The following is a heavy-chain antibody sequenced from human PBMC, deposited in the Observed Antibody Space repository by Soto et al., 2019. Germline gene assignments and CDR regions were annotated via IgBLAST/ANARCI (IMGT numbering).Heavy chain of an antibody. J-gene: IGHJ5*02. D-gene: IGHD6-13*01. CDR2: ISAYNGNT. V-gene: IGHV1-18*01. Sequence: ASVKVSCKASGYTFTSYGISWVRQAPGQGLEWMGWISAYNGNTNYAQKLQGRVTMTTDTSTSTAYMELRSLRSDDTAVYYCARRIAAAGTSWFDPWGQGTLVTVSS. CDR1: GYTFTSYG. CDR3: ARRIAAAGTSWFDP.